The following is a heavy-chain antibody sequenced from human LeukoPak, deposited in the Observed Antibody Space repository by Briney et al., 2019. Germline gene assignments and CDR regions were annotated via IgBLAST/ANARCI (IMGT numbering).Heavy chain of an antibody. Sequence: GGSLRLSCAASGFIVSNNFLSWVRQAPGKGLEWVSVIYSGGGTIYADSVKGRFTISRDNSKNMVFLQRNRLRAEETGVYYCVRHGEGRAFDSWGQGTMVTISS. CDR3: VRHGEGRAFDS. V-gene: IGHV3-66*04. D-gene: IGHD3-10*01. CDR2: IYSGGGT. J-gene: IGHJ3*01. CDR1: GFIVSNNF.